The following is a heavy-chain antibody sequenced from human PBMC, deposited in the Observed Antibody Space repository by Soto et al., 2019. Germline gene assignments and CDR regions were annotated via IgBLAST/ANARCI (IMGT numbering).Heavy chain of an antibody. CDR1: GFTFSSYA. Sequence: EVQVLESGGGFVQPGGSLRLSCAASGFTFSSYAMTWVRQAPGRGLEWVSSISTSGGSTYYAGSVKGRFTISRDNSKNTLYLQMNSLRAEDTALYYCAKVRGRYYYYGVDVWGQGTTVTVSS. J-gene: IGHJ6*02. CDR2: ISTSGGST. V-gene: IGHV3-23*01. CDR3: AKVRGRYYYYGVDV.